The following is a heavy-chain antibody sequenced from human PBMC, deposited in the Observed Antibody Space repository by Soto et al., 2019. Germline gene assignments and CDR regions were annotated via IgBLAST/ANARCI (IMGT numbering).Heavy chain of an antibody. V-gene: IGHV3-23*01. CDR2: ISGSGDST. CDR3: AKGVPGIAVAGTGYFQH. Sequence: EVQLLESGGGLVQPGGSLRLSCAASGFTFSSYAMSWVRQAPGKGLEWVSGISGSGDSTYYADSVKGRFTIPRDNSTKTVYLQLNSLRAEDTAVDYCAKGVPGIAVAGTGYFQHWGQGTLVTVSS. CDR1: GFTFSSYA. J-gene: IGHJ1*01. D-gene: IGHD6-19*01.